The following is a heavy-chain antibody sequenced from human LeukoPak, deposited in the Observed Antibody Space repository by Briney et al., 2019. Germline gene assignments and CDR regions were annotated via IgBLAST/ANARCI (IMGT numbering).Heavy chain of an antibody. CDR1: GFTFSSYS. V-gene: IGHV3-21*01. CDR3: ARDSSGWESLDY. Sequence: GGSLRLSCAASGFTFSSYSVNWVRQAPGKGLEWVSSISSSSSYIYYADSVKGRFTISRDNAKNSLYLQMNSLRAEDTAVYYCARDSSGWESLDYWGQGTLVTVSS. CDR2: ISSSSSYI. J-gene: IGHJ4*02. D-gene: IGHD6-19*01.